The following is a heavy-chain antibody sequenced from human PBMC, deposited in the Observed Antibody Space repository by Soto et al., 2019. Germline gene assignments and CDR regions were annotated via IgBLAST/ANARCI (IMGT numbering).Heavy chain of an antibody. CDR1: GGTFSSYA. CDR2: IIPIFGTA. CDR3: ARGRTYYYDSSGYYSPNFDY. V-gene: IGHV1-69*13. Sequence: SVKLSCKASGGTFSSYAISWGRKAPGQGLEWMGGIIPIFGTANYAQKFQGRVTITADESTSTAYMELSSLRSEDTAVYYCARGRTYYYDSSGYYSPNFDYWGQGTLVTVSS. D-gene: IGHD3-22*01. J-gene: IGHJ4*02.